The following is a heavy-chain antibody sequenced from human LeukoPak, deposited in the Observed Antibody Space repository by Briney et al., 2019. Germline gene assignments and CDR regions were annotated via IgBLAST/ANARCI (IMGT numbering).Heavy chain of an antibody. CDR2: ISAYNGNT. Sequence: ASVKVSCKASGYTFTSYGISWVRQAPGQGLEWMGWISAYNGNTNYAQKLQGRVTMTTDTSTRTAYMELRSLRSDDTAVYYCARVSPIAVWTTQPYYFDYWGQGTLVTVSS. CDR3: ARVSPIAVWTTQPYYFDY. J-gene: IGHJ4*02. D-gene: IGHD6-19*01. V-gene: IGHV1-18*01. CDR1: GYTFTSYG.